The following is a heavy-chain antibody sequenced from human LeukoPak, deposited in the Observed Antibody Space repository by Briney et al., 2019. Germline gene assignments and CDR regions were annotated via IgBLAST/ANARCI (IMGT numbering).Heavy chain of an antibody. CDR3: ATPAWYSSISV. CDR2: ISYSSTI. J-gene: IGHJ6*04. D-gene: IGHD6-13*01. Sequence: GGSLRLSCAASGFSFSSYSMNWVRQAPGKGLEWISYISYSSTIYYADSVKGRFTISRDNAKNSLYLQMNSLRAEDTAVYHCATPAWYSSISVWGNGTTVTVSS. V-gene: IGHV3-48*01. CDR1: GFSFSSYS.